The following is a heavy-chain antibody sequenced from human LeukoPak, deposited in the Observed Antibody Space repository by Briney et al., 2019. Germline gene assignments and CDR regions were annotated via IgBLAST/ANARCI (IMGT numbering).Heavy chain of an antibody. CDR3: AREISVKWELPRGGAASHAFDI. J-gene: IGHJ3*02. CDR2: IYYSGST. Sequence: SETLSLTCTVSGGSISSSSYYWGWIRQPPGKGLEWIGSIYYSGSTNYNPSLKSRVTISVDTSKNQFSLKLSSVTAADTAVYYCAREISVKWELPRGGAASHAFDIWGRGTMVTVSS. D-gene: IGHD1-26*01. V-gene: IGHV4-39*07. CDR1: GGSISSSSYY.